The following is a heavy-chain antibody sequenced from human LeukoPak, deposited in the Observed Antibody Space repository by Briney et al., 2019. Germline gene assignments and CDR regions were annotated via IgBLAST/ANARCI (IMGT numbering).Heavy chain of an antibody. Sequence: GGSLRLSCAASRFTFSSYGMHWVRQAPGKGLEWVAFIRYDGTNKYYADSVKGRFTISRDTSKNTLYLQMNSLRTEDTAVYYCAKDLGSSGCFDYWGQGTPVTVSS. V-gene: IGHV3-30*02. CDR1: RFTFSSYG. J-gene: IGHJ4*02. CDR3: AKDLGSSGCFDY. D-gene: IGHD6-19*01. CDR2: IRYDGTNK.